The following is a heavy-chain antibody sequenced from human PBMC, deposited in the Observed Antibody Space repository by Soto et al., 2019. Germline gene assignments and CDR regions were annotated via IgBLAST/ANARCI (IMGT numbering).Heavy chain of an antibody. CDR2: ISWNSGDI. V-gene: IGHV3-9*01. Sequence: EVQLVESGGGLVQPGRSLRLSCAATGFTFDDYAMHWVRQAPGKGLEWVSSISWNSGDIGYADSVKGRFTISRDNAKNSLHLQMNSLRAEDTALYYCAKGTYAYYYYYMDVWGKGTTVTVSS. D-gene: IGHD4-17*01. J-gene: IGHJ6*03. CDR3: AKGTYAYYYYYMDV. CDR1: GFTFDDYA.